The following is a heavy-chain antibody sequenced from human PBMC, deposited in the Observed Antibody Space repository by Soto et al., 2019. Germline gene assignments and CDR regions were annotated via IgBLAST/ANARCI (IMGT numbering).Heavy chain of an antibody. CDR2: MNVNDGDT. D-gene: IGHD3-22*01. V-gene: IGHV3-23*01. CDR1: GFTFGSSA. CDR3: AQVPSSYNNVPMFDS. Sequence: ELQLLESGGGLVQPGGSLRLSCVASGFTFGSSAMSWVRQAPGRGLEWVSRMNVNDGDTVYADFVQGRFTMSRDESKSRLYLNMFSQRNDETAMYYCAQVPSSYNNVPMFDSGGEETLVNVSS. J-gene: IGHJ4*02.